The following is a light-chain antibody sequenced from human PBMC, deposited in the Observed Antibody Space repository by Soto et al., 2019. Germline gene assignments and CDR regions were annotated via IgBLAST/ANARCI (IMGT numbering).Light chain of an antibody. J-gene: IGLJ1*01. CDR2: DVN. Sequence: QSVLTQPASVSGSPGQSIAISCTGTSSDVGAYNYVSWYQQHPGKAPKLMIYDVNNRPSGVSNRFSGSKSGNTASLTISGLQAEDEADYYCCSYTTSSTYVFGIGTKVTVL. CDR3: CSYTTSSTYV. CDR1: SSDVGAYNY. V-gene: IGLV2-14*03.